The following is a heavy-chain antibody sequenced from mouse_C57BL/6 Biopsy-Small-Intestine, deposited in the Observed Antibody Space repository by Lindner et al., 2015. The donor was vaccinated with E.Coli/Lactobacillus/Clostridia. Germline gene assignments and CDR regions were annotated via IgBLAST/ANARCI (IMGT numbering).Heavy chain of an antibody. J-gene: IGHJ2*01. CDR3: ARLTGSGGGYFDY. CDR2: ISSGSSTI. CDR1: GFTFSDYG. V-gene: IGHV5-17*01. D-gene: IGHD4-1*01. Sequence: VQLQESGGGLVKPGGSLKLSCAASGFTFSDYGMHWVRQAPEKGLEWIAYISSGSSTIYYADTVKGRFTISRDNAKNTLFLQMTSLRSEDTAMYYCARLTGSGGGYFDYWGQGTTLTVSS.